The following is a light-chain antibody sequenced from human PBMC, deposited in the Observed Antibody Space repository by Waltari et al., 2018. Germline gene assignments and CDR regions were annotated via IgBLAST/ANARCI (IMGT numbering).Light chain of an antibody. V-gene: IGKV3-20*01. CDR2: GAS. J-gene: IGKJ5*01. CDR1: QSVSGSY. CDR3: QYYGASRGPIT. Sequence: EIVLTQSPGTLSLSPVETATLSCRASQSVSGSYLAWNQQKPGQAPRLLIYGASSRATGIPDRFSGSGSGTDFTLTISRLEPEDFGVYYCQYYGASRGPITFGQGTRLEIK.